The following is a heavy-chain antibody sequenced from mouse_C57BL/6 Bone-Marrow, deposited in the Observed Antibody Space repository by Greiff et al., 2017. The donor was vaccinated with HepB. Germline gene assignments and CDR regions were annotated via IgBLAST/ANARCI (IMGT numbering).Heavy chain of an antibody. CDR3: VRYNYYGSHWYFDV. D-gene: IGHD2-1*01. CDR1: GFTFTDYY. CDR2: IRNKANGYTT. Sequence: EVKLMESGGGLVQPGGSLSLSCAASGFTFTDYYMSWVRQPPGKALEWLGFIRNKANGYTTEYSASVKGRFTISRDNSQSILYLQMNALRAEDSATYYCVRYNYYGSHWYFDVWGTGTTVTVSS. V-gene: IGHV7-3*01. J-gene: IGHJ1*03.